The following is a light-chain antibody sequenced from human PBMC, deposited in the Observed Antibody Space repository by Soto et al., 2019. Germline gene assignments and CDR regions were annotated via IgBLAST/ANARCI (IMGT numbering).Light chain of an antibody. V-gene: IGKV3-11*01. CDR2: DAS. Sequence: EIVLTQSPATLSLSPGERATLSCRASQSVSSSFAWYQQKPGQAPRLLIYDASNRATGIPARFSGSGSGTGFTLTISSLEHEDVAVYYCQQNSSRLTFGGGTKVEIK. J-gene: IGKJ4*01. CDR1: QSVSSS. CDR3: QQNSSRLT.